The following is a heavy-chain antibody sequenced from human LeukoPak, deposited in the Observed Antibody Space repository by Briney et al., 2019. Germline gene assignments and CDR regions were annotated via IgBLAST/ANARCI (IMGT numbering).Heavy chain of an antibody. J-gene: IGHJ4*02. Sequence: SETLSLTCTVSGGSISSGSYYWNWIRQPAGKGLEWIGRIYTSGSINYNPSLKSRVTISVDTSKNQFSLKLSSVTAADTAVYYCARDVRNCSSTSCSYYFDYWGQGTLVTVSS. D-gene: IGHD2-2*01. CDR3: ARDVRNCSSTSCSYYFDY. CDR1: GGSISSGSYY. CDR2: IYTSGSI. V-gene: IGHV4-61*02.